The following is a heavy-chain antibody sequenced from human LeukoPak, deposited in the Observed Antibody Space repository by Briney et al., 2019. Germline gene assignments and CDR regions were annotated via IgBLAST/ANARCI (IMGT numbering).Heavy chain of an antibody. V-gene: IGHV4-59*01. CDR3: ARAGQWLVVFDL. J-gene: IGHJ5*02. D-gene: IGHD6-19*01. Sequence: SETLSLTCTVSGGSISSYYWSWIRQPPGKGLEWIGYIYYSGSTTYNPSLKSRVTISVDTSKNQFSLKLSSVTAADTAVYYCARAGQWLVVFDLWGEGTLVTVSS. CDR1: GGSISSYY. CDR2: IYYSGST.